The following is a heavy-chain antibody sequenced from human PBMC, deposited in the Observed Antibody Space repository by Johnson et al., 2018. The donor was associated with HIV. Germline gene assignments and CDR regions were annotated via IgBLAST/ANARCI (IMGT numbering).Heavy chain of an antibody. Sequence: VKLVESGGDLVQPGGSLRLSCAASGFTFSSYAMSWVRQAPGKGLEWVSSITGSGGSTYYADSVKGRCTIPRDDSKNTLYLQMNSLKTEDTAVYYCTTLDAFDIWGQGTMVTVSS. J-gene: IGHJ3*02. V-gene: IGHV3-23*04. CDR1: GFTFSSYA. D-gene: IGHD1-14*01. CDR3: TTLDAFDI. CDR2: ITGSGGST.